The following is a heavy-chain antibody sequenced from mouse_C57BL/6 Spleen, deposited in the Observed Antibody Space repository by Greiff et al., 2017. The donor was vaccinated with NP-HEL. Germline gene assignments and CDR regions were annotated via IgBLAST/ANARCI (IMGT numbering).Heavy chain of an antibody. CDR2: ISSGSSTI. CDR3: ARTQPPCFDY. V-gene: IGHV5-17*01. J-gene: IGHJ3*01. Sequence: EVHLVESGGGLVKPGGSLKLSCAASGFTFSDYGMHWVRQAPEKGLEWVAYISSGSSTIYYVDTVKGRFTISRDNAKNTLFLQMTSLRSEDTAMYYCARTQPPCFDYWGQGTLVTVSA. D-gene: IGHD6-1*01. CDR1: GFTFSDYG.